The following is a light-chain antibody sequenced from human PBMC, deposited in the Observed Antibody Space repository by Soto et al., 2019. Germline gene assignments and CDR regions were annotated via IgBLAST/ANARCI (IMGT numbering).Light chain of an antibody. CDR3: SSYTSSSTPWV. CDR1: SSDVGGYNY. J-gene: IGLJ3*02. Sequence: QSVLTQPASVSGSPGQSITISCTGTSSDVGGYNYVSWYQQHPGKAPKLMIYEVSNRPSGVSNRFSGPKSGNTASLTISGLQAEDEADYYCSSYTSSSTPWVFGGGTKLTVL. CDR2: EVS. V-gene: IGLV2-14*01.